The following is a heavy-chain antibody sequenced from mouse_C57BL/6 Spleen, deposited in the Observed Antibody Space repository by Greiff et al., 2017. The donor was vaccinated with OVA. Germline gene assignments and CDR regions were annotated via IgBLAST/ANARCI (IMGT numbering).Heavy chain of an antibody. J-gene: IGHJ3*01. CDR2: IRNKANGYTT. V-gene: IGHV7-3*01. CDR1: GFTFTDYY. CDR3: ARSYGYPPFAY. D-gene: IGHD2-2*01. Sequence: EVHLVESGGGLVQPGGSLSLSCAASGFTFTDYYMSWVRQPPGKALEWLGFIRNKANGYTTEYSASVKGRFTISRDNSQSILYLQMNALRAEDSATYYCARSYGYPPFAYWGQGTLVTVSA.